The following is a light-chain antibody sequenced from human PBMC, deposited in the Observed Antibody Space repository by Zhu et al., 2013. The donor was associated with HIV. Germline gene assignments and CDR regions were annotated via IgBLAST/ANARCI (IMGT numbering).Light chain of an antibody. CDR2: DAS. Sequence: DIQMTQSPSSLSASVGDRVTITCQASQDINNYLNWYQQKPGKAPKLLIYDASNLEPGVPSRFSGRGSGTHFTFTITSLQPEDIATYYCQHYGHLRFTFGPGTKVEI. CDR3: QHYGHLRFT. V-gene: IGKV1-33*01. J-gene: IGKJ3*01. CDR1: QDINNY.